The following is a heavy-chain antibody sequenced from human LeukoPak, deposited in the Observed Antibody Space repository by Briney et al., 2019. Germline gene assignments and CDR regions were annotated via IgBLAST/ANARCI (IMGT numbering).Heavy chain of an antibody. J-gene: IGHJ3*02. D-gene: IGHD2-21*02. CDR1: GFTFDDYA. Sequence: PGRSLRLSCAASGFTFDDYAMHWVWQAPGKGLEWVSGISWNSGSIGYADSVKGRFTISRDNAKNSLYLQMNSLRAEDTALYYCAKDHVDCGGDCYRSGAFDIWGQGTMVTVSS. V-gene: IGHV3-9*01. CDR3: AKDHVDCGGDCYRSGAFDI. CDR2: ISWNSGSI.